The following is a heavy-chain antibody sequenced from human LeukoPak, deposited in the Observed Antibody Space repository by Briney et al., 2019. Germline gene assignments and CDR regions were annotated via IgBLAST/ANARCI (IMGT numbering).Heavy chain of an antibody. V-gene: IGHV3-30*18. CDR2: ISYDGSNK. CDR1: GFTFSSYG. D-gene: IGHD3-10*01. Sequence: PGRSLRLPCAASGFTFSSYGMHWVRQAPGKGLEWVAVISYDGSNKYYADSVKGRFTISRDNSKNTLYLQMNSLRAEDTAVYYCANGGSGSYYYYYGMDVWGQGTTVTVSS. J-gene: IGHJ6*02. CDR3: ANGGSGSYYYYYGMDV.